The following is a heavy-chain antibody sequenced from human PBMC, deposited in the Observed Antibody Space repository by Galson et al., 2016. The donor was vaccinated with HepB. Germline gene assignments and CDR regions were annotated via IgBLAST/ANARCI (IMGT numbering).Heavy chain of an antibody. J-gene: IGHJ3*02. V-gene: IGHV3-30*04. Sequence: SLRLSCAASGFTLNSFPMHWVRQAPGKGLEWVAVVSYDANDTYYADSVKGRFTISRDNSNSILDLQMNSLRPEDTAVYYCARAALRYQEMEEDDDAFDIWGQGTMVSVSS. CDR1: GFTLNSFP. D-gene: IGHD2-2*01. CDR2: VSYDANDT. CDR3: ARAALRYQEMEEDDDAFDI.